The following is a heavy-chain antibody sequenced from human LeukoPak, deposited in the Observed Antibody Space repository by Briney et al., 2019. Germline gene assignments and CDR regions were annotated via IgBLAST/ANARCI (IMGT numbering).Heavy chain of an antibody. J-gene: IGHJ4*02. D-gene: IGHD6-13*01. Sequence: PSETLSLTCTVSGGSISNYWWSWIRQPPGKALEWFGYVFDSGGTNYNPSLKSRVNTSVDTSKKQFSLKLSSVTAADTAVYYCARGYSSSWNYFDYWGQGTLVTVSS. CDR2: VFDSGGT. CDR3: ARGYSSSWNYFDY. V-gene: IGHV4-59*01. CDR1: GGSISNYW.